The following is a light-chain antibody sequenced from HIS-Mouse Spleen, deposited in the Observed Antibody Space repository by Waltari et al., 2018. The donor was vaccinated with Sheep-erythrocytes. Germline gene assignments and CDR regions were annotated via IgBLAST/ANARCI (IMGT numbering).Light chain of an antibody. CDR2: DVS. CDR1: SSDVGDYTS. V-gene: IGLV2-14*03. Sequence: QSALTQPASVSGSPGRSNTISCTGTSSDVGDYTSVSWYQQHPGKAPKLMIYDVSNRPSGVSNRFSGSKSGNTASLTISGLQAEDEADYYCSSYTSSSTWVFGGGTKLTVL. J-gene: IGLJ3*02. CDR3: SSYTSSSTWV.